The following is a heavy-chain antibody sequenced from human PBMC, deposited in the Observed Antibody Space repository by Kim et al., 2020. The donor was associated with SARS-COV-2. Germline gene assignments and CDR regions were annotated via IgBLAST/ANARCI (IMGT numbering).Heavy chain of an antibody. CDR2: ISGGGGST. V-gene: IGHV3-23*01. CDR3: ARDAPSHSSCWNY. J-gene: IGHJ4*02. D-gene: IGHD6-19*01. Sequence: GGSLRLSCAASGFTFSNYAMSWVRQAPGKGLEWVSAISGGGGSTYYEDSVKGRFTISRDNSKNTLYLEMSSLRADDTAEYYCARDAPSHSSCWNYWGQGT. CDR1: GFTFSNYA.